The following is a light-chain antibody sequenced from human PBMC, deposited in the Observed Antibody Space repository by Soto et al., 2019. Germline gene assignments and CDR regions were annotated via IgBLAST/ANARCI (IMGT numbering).Light chain of an antibody. J-gene: IGKJ1*01. Sequence: EIVLTRSPGTLSLSPGERATLSCRASQSLSSYLAWYQQKPGQAPRLLIYGASSRATGIPDRFSGSGSGTDFTLTISRVEPEDFAVYHCQQFASSPLTFGQGTKVDIK. V-gene: IGKV3-20*01. CDR1: QSLSSY. CDR3: QQFASSPLT. CDR2: GAS.